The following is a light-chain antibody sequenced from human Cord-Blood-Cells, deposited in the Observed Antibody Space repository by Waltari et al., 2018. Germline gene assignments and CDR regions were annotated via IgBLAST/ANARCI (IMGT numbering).Light chain of an antibody. V-gene: IGKV1-39*01. CDR3: QQSYSTPPEWT. J-gene: IGKJ1*01. CDR2: AAS. CDR1: QSFSSY. Sequence: DIQMTQSPSSLSASVGDRVTITCRASQSFSSYLNWYQQKPGKAPKLLIYAASSLQSGVPSRFSGSGSGTDFTLTISSLQPEDFATYYCQQSYSTPPEWTFGQGTKVEIK.